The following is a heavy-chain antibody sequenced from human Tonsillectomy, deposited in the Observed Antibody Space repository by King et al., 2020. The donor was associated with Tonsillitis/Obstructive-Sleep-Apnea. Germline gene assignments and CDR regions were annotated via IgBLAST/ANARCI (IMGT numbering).Heavy chain of an antibody. V-gene: IGHV5-51*01. CDR3: ARYGSGSYYKVWDAFDI. CDR2: IYPGASDT. D-gene: IGHD3-10*01. CDR1: GYSFTTYL. Sequence: QLVQSGAEVKKPGESLKISCKGSGYSFTTYLIGWVRQMPGKCLEWMGIIYPGASDTCYSPSFQGQVTSSADRSISPAYLQWSSLKASDTAMYYCARYGSGSYYKVWDAFDIWGQGTMVTVSS. J-gene: IGHJ3*02.